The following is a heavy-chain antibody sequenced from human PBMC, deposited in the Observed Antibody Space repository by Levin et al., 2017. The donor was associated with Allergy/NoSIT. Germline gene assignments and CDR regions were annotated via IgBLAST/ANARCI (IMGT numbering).Heavy chain of an antibody. CDR1: GFSFSSYS. D-gene: IGHD1-26*01. Sequence: LSLTCAASGFSFSSYSMNWVRQAPGKGLEWVSAISGSGGSTYYADSVKGRFTISRDNSKNTLYLQMNSLRADDTAVFYCTKGAFIVGPTTSFDYWDQGTLVTVSS. CDR2: ISGSGGST. V-gene: IGHV3-23*01. CDR3: TKGAFIVGPTTSFDY. J-gene: IGHJ4*02.